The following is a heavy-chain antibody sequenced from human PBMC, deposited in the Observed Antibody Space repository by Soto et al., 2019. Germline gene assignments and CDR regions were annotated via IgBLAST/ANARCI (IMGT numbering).Heavy chain of an antibody. Sequence: ESGGGLVKPGGSLSLSCAASGFTFSSYSMTWVRQAPGKGLEWVSSISSSSSYIYYADSVKGRFTISRDNAKNSLYLQMNSLRAEDTAVYYCARGPTTVTTGGNDYWGQGTLVTVSS. J-gene: IGHJ4*02. D-gene: IGHD4-17*01. CDR1: GFTFSSYS. V-gene: IGHV3-21*01. CDR3: ARGPTTVTTGGNDY. CDR2: ISSSSSYI.